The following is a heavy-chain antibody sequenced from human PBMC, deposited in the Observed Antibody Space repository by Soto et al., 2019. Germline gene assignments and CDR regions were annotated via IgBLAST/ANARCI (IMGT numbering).Heavy chain of an antibody. CDR2: ISGSGGST. D-gene: IGHD4-17*01. CDR3: GKEGTTVTPWGGGDASY. J-gene: IGHJ4*02. Sequence: EVQLLESGGGLVQPGGSLRLSCAASGFTFSSYAMSWVRQAPGKGLEWVSAISGSGGSTYYADSVKGRFTISRDNSKNPLNLQMNSLRAEDTAVYYCGKEGTTVTPWGGGDASYWGQGTLVTVSS. CDR1: GFTFSSYA. V-gene: IGHV3-23*01.